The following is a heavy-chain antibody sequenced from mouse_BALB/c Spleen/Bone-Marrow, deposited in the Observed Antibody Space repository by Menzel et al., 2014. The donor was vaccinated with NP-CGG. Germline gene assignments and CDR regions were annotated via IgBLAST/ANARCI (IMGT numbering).Heavy chain of an antibody. D-gene: IGHD1-1*01. V-gene: IGHV3-6*02. J-gene: IGHJ3*01. CDR2: ISYDGSN. CDR3: ARGFIITVVPFAY. Sequence: EVKLEESGPGLVKPSQSLSLTCSVTGYSITSGYYWNWIRQFPGNKLEWMGYISYDGSNNYNPSLKNRISITRDTSKSQFFLKLSSVTTEDTATFYCARGFIITVVPFAYWGQGTLVTVSA. CDR1: GYSITSGYY.